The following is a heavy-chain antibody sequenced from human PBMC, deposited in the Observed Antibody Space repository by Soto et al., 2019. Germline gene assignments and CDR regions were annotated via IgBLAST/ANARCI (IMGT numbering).Heavy chain of an antibody. J-gene: IGHJ5*02. Sequence: QVQLVQSGPEVKKPGSSVKVSCKVSGGTFSSHAINWLRQAPGQGLEWMGVIIPVTDTPNNAEKFQGRVTITADKSTTTVYMELSSLTFDDTAVYFCARGNKGPGHYGPGSQGWYGPWGQATLVTVSS. CDR2: IIPVTDTP. V-gene: IGHV1-69*06. CDR1: GGTFSSHA. CDR3: ARGNKGPGHYGPGSQGWYGP. D-gene: IGHD3-10*01.